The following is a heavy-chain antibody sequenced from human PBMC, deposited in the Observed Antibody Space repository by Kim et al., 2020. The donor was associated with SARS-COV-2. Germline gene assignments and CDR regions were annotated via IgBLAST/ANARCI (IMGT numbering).Heavy chain of an antibody. CDR3: ARSDDSSGYYLFYFDY. D-gene: IGHD3-22*01. V-gene: IGHV1-69*01. J-gene: IGHJ4*02. Sequence: KFQGRGTITADESTSTAYMELSSLRSEDTAVYYCARSDDSSGYYLFYFDYWGQGTLVTVSS.